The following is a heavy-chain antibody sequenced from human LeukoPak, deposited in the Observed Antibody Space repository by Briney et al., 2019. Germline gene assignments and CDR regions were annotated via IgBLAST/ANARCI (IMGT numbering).Heavy chain of an antibody. Sequence: ASVKVSCKVSGYTLTELSMHWVRQAPGKGLEWMGGFDPEDGETIYAQKFQGRVTMTEDTSTDTAYMELSSLRSEDTAVYYCAKDHGDYPSRYFDVWGRGTLVTVSS. CDR2: FDPEDGET. J-gene: IGHJ2*01. CDR3: AKDHGDYPSRYFDV. D-gene: IGHD4-17*01. CDR1: GYTLTELS. V-gene: IGHV1-24*01.